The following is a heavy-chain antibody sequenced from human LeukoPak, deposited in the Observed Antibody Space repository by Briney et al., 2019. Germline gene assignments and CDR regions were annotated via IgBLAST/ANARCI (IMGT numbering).Heavy chain of an antibody. CDR1: GFTFSSYG. Sequence: GGSLRLSCAASGFTFSSYGMHWVRQAPGKGLEWVAVISYDGSNKYYADSVKGRFTISRDNSKNTLYLQMNSLRAEDTAVYYCAKGRYYDSSGYYDNYWGQGTLVTVSS. CDR2: ISYDGSNK. D-gene: IGHD3-22*01. CDR3: AKGRYYDSSGYYDNY. J-gene: IGHJ4*02. V-gene: IGHV3-30*18.